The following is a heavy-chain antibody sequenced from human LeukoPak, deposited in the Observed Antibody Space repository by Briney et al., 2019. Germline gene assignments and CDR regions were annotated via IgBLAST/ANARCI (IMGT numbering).Heavy chain of an antibody. CDR2: ISDSDIT. J-gene: IGHJ1*01. CDR1: GDSVSSGY. Sequence: SETLSLTCTVSGDSVSSGYWTWIRQSPGKGLEWIGYISDSDITDYNPSLKSRLTISVDTSNNQFSLNLNSVTAADTAVYYCAGRGHRYSRDWGQGILVAVSS. D-gene: IGHD2-15*01. CDR3: AGRGHRYSRD. V-gene: IGHV4-4*09.